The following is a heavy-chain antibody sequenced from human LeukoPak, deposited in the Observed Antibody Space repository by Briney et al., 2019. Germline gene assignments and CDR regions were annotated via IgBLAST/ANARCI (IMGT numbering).Heavy chain of an antibody. CDR1: GFTFSTYY. CDR3: ARDKQHLATYFDY. Sequence: PGGSLRLSCAASGFTFSTYYMNWVRQAPGKGLEWVSFITGSSSYIYYTDSVKGRFTISRDNSKNTLYLQMNSLRAEDTAVYYCARDKQHLATYFDYWGQGTLVTVSS. CDR2: ITGSSSYI. V-gene: IGHV3-21*01. J-gene: IGHJ4*02. D-gene: IGHD6-13*01.